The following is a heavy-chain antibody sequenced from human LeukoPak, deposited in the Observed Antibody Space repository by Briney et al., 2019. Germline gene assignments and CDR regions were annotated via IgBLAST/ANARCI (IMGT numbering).Heavy chain of an antibody. CDR3: ARAVDTPMGGSFVDY. CDR2: ISAYNGNT. D-gene: IGHD5-18*01. V-gene: IGHV1-18*01. Sequence: GASVKVSCKASGYTFTSYGISWVRQAPGQGLEWMGWISAYNGNTNYAQKLQGRVTMTTDTSTSTAYMELRSLRSDDTAVYYCARAVDTPMGGSFVDYWGQGTLVTVSS. J-gene: IGHJ4*02. CDR1: GYTFTSYG.